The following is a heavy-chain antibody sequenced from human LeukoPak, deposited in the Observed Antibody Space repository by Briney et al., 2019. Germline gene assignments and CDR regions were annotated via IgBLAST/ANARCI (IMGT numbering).Heavy chain of an antibody. Sequence: GGSLRLSCAASGFTFSSYAMSWVRQAPGKWLEWVSAISGSGGSTYYADSVKGRFTISRDNSKNTLYLQMNSLRAGDTAVYYCAKTSSIARDGYNNNYFYYGMDVWGQGTTVTVSS. CDR2: ISGSGGST. CDR1: GFTFSSYA. CDR3: AKTSSIARDGYNNNYFYYGMDV. J-gene: IGHJ6*02. V-gene: IGHV3-23*01. D-gene: IGHD5-24*01.